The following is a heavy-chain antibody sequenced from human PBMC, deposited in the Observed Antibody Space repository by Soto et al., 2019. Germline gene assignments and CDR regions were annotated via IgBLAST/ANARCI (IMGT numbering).Heavy chain of an antibody. Sequence: EVQLVESGGGLVKPGGSLRLSCAASGFTFSSYSMNWVRQAPGKGLEWVSSISSSSSYRYYADSVKGGFTISRDNAKNSLYLQMNSLRAEDTAVYYCARELERRGGWFDPWGQGTLVTVSS. V-gene: IGHV3-21*01. CDR1: GFTFSSYS. D-gene: IGHD1-1*01. CDR3: ARELERRGGWFDP. CDR2: ISSSSSYR. J-gene: IGHJ5*02.